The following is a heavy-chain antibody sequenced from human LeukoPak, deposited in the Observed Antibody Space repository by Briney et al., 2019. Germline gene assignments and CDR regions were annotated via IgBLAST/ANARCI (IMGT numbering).Heavy chain of an antibody. J-gene: IGHJ6*02. CDR1: GSTVSSDY. CDR2: IFSGGST. CDR3: ARPITMIRGGYGMDV. D-gene: IGHD3-10*01. V-gene: IGHV3-66*01. Sequence: GGSLRLSCAASGSTVSSDYMTWVRQAPGKGLEWVSVIFSGGSTYYADSVKGRFTISRDDSKNTLYLQMNSLRAEDTAVYYCARPITMIRGGYGMDVWGQGTAVTVSS.